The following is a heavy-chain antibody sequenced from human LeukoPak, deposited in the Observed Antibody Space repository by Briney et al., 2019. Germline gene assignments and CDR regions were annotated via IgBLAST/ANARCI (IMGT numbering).Heavy chain of an antibody. Sequence: PSETLSLTCTVSGGSISGYYWTWIRQPPGKGLEWFGYIFSSGSSNYNPSLKSRVTISVDTSKNQFSLMLTSVTAADTAVYFCARGRTAVTHWGQGTLVTVSS. V-gene: IGHV4-59*01. CDR1: GGSISGYY. CDR3: ARGRTAVTH. CDR2: IFSSGSS. J-gene: IGHJ4*02. D-gene: IGHD4-17*01.